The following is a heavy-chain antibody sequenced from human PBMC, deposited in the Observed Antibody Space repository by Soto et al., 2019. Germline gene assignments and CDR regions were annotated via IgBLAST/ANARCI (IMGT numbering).Heavy chain of an antibody. CDR2: ISYDGSNK. CDR1: GFTFSSYA. D-gene: IGHD2-2*01. Sequence: GSLRLSCAASGFTFSSYAMHWVRQAPGKGLEWVAVISYDGSNKYYADSVRGRFTISRDNSKNTLYLQMNSLRAEDTAVYCCARDPCQLLGYFDYWGQGTLVTVSS. J-gene: IGHJ4*02. V-gene: IGHV3-30-3*01. CDR3: ARDPCQLLGYFDY.